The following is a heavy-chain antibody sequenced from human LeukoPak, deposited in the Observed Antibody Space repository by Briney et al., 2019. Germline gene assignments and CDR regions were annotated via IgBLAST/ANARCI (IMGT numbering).Heavy chain of an antibody. CDR3: ARTPRYCGSTSCSGFYFDY. Sequence: SETLSLTCAVSGGSISTYFWNWIRQPAGKGLEWIGRIYTGGSTNYNPSLKSRVTTSVDTSNNQFSLRLNSVTAADTAVYYCARTPRYCGSTSCSGFYFDYWGRGTLVTVSS. J-gene: IGHJ4*02. V-gene: IGHV4-4*07. D-gene: IGHD2-2*01. CDR2: IYTGGST. CDR1: GGSISTYF.